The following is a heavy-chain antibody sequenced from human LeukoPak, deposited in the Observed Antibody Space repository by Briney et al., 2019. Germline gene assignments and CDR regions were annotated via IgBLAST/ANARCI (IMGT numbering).Heavy chain of an antibody. CDR2: IYYSGST. D-gene: IGHD3-22*01. V-gene: IGHV4-59*04. CDR3: ARHLYYYDSSGYYYVDWFDP. Sequence: SETLSLTCTVSGGSISTYYWSWIRQPPGKGLEWIGYIYYSGSTYYNPSLKSRVTISVDTSKNQFSLKLSSVTAADTAVYYCARHLYYYDSSGYYYVDWFDPWGQGTLVTVSS. J-gene: IGHJ5*02. CDR1: GGSISTYY.